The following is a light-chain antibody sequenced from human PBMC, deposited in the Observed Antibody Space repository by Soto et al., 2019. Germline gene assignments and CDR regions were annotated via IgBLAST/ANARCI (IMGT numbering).Light chain of an antibody. CDR3: QQYNNWPLT. CDR1: QSINTN. V-gene: IGKV3-15*01. Sequence: DIVMTQSPATLSVSPGGRVTLSCRASQSINTNLAWYQQKPGQAPRPLIYGASTRATGIPARFSGSGSGTECTLTISSLQSEDFAVYYCQQYNNWPLTFGQGTRLEIK. J-gene: IGKJ5*01. CDR2: GAS.